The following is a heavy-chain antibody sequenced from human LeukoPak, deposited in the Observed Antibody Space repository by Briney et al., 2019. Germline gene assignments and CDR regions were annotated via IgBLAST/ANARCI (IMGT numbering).Heavy chain of an antibody. J-gene: IGHJ6*04. Sequence: ASVKVSCKASGYTFTNYYMHWVRQAPGQGLEWMGWINPNSADTNYAQKFQGRVTMTRDTSITTAYMELSRLRSDDTAVYYCAREGYDSGMDVWGKGTAVTVSS. CDR2: INPNSADT. V-gene: IGHV1-2*02. D-gene: IGHD3-22*01. CDR3: AREGYDSGMDV. CDR1: GYTFTNYY.